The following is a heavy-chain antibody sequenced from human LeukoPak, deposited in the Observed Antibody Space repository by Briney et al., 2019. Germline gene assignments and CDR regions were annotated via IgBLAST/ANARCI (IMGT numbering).Heavy chain of an antibody. CDR3: ARARRYCSGGSCYSLPDY. V-gene: IGHV1-18*01. Sequence: ASVKVSCKASGYTFTSYAMNWVRQAPGQGLEWMGWISAYNGNTNYAQELQGRVTMTTDTSTSTAYMELRSLRSDDTAVYYCARARRYCSGGSCYSLPDYWGQGTLVTVSS. CDR2: ISAYNGNT. CDR1: GYTFTSYA. J-gene: IGHJ4*02. D-gene: IGHD2-15*01.